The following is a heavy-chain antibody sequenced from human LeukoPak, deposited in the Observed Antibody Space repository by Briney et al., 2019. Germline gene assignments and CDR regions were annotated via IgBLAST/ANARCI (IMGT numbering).Heavy chain of an antibody. CDR1: GFTFNRYG. Sequence: GGSLRLSCAASGFTFNRYGMHWVRQAPGKGLEWVAVISYDRYYADSVKGRFTISRDNSKNTLYMEMNSLKPEDTAVYYCAKSGTTSSWSPRVKTYFDYWGQGTLVTVSS. CDR3: AKSGTTSSWSPRVKTYFDY. V-gene: IGHV3-30*18. J-gene: IGHJ4*02. CDR2: ISYDR. D-gene: IGHD6-13*01.